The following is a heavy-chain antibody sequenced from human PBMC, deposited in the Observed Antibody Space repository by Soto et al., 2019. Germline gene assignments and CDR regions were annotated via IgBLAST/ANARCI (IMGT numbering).Heavy chain of an antibody. CDR3: ANYPTTVTSDY. Sequence: PSETLSLTCTVSGGSIINYYWIWIRQPPGKGLEWIGYIYYTGSTNYNPSLKSRVTISVDTSKNQFSLKLSSVTAADTAVYYCANYPTTVTSDYWGQGTLVTVSS. V-gene: IGHV4-59*01. CDR2: IYYTGST. J-gene: IGHJ4*02. CDR1: GGSIINYY. D-gene: IGHD4-17*01.